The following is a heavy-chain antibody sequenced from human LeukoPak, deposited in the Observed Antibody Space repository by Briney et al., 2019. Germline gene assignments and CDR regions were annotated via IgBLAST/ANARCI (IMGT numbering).Heavy chain of an antibody. CDR3: ARVPRGAWNQGGDWFDP. V-gene: IGHV1-2*02. Sequence: ASVKVSCKASGYTFTGYYMHWVRQAPGQGLEWMGWINPNSGGTNYAQKFRGRVTMTRDTSISTAYMELSRLRSDDTAVYYCARVPRGAWNQGGDWFDPWGQGTLVTVSS. CDR2: INPNSGGT. J-gene: IGHJ5*02. CDR1: GYTFTGYY. D-gene: IGHD1-1*01.